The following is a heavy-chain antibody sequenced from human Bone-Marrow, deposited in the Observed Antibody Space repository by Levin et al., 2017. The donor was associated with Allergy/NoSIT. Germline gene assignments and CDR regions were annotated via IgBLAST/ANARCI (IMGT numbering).Heavy chain of an antibody. D-gene: IGHD3-3*01. V-gene: IGHV1-69*06. Sequence: ASVKVSCKASGGTFSSYAISWVRQAPGQGLEWMGGIIPIFGTANYAQKFQGRVTITADKSTSTAYMELSSLRSEDTAVYYCARRNVLRFLEWLYYWFDPWGQGTLVTVSS. CDR3: ARRNVLRFLEWLYYWFDP. CDR2: IIPIFGTA. CDR1: GGTFSSYA. J-gene: IGHJ5*02.